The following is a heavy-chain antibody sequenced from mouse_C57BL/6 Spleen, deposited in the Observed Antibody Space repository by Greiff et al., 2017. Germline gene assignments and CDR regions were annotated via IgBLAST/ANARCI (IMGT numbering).Heavy chain of an antibody. D-gene: IGHD1-1*01. J-gene: IGHJ4*01. Sequence: VQLQQPGAELVKPGASVKLSCKASGYTFTSYWMHWVKQRPGRGLEWIGRIDPNSGGTKYNEKFKGKAPLTVDKPSSTAYMQLSSLTSEDSAVYDCARRDYGSSYAMDYWGQGTSVTVSS. V-gene: IGHV1-72*01. CDR2: IDPNSGGT. CDR3: ARRDYGSSYAMDY. CDR1: GYTFTSYW.